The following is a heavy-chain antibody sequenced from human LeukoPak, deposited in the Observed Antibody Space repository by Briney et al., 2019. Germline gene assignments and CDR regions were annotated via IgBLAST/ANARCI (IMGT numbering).Heavy chain of an antibody. CDR2: ISSSSYI. CDR1: GFTFSSYS. CDR3: ARARGYFDWLPYYYYYYMDV. D-gene: IGHD3-9*01. J-gene: IGHJ6*03. V-gene: IGHV3-21*01. Sequence: GGSLRLSCAASGFTFSSYSMNWVRQAPGKGLEWVSSISSSSYIYYADSVKGRFTISRDNAKNSLYLQMNSLRAEDTAVYYCARARGYFDWLPYYYYYYMDVWGKGTTVTVSS.